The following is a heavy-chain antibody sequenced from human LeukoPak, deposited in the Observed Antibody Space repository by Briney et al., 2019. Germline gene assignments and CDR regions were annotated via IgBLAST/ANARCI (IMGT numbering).Heavy chain of an antibody. CDR2: IWYDGSNK. CDR1: GFTFSSYG. Sequence: GRSLRLSCAASGFTFSSYGMHWVRQAPGKGLEWVAVIWYDGSNKYYADSVKGRFTISRDNSKNTLYLQMNSLRAEDTAVYYCARESIAVAGNFDYWGQGTLVTVSS. J-gene: IGHJ4*02. CDR3: ARESIAVAGNFDY. D-gene: IGHD6-19*01. V-gene: IGHV3-33*08.